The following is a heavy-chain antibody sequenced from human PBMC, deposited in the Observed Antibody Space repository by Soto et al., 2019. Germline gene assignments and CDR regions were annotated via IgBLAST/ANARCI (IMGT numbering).Heavy chain of an antibody. J-gene: IGHJ3*02. CDR3: ARDRSSGWLSGLNDAFDI. V-gene: IGHV3-66*01. CDR2: IYGGDST. Sequence: GGSLRLSCAASGFTVSSNYMSWVRQAPGKGLEWVSVIYGGDSTYYADSVKGRFTITRANSKNTLYLQMNSLRAEDTAVYYCARDRSSGWLSGLNDAFDIWGQGTMVTVSS. CDR1: GFTVSSNY. D-gene: IGHD6-19*01.